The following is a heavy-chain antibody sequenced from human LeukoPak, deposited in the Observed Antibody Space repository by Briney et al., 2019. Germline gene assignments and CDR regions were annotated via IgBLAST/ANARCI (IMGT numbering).Heavy chain of an antibody. CDR3: ARLNLGYCSGGSCHLSDY. CDR1: GYTFTGYY. Sequence: ASVKVSCKASGYTFTGYYMHWVRQAPGQGLEWMGRINPNSGGTNYAQKFQGRVTMTRDTSISTAYMELSRLRSDDTAVYYCARLNLGYCSGGSCHLSDYWGQGTLVTVSS. V-gene: IGHV1-2*06. J-gene: IGHJ4*02. D-gene: IGHD2-15*01. CDR2: INPNSGGT.